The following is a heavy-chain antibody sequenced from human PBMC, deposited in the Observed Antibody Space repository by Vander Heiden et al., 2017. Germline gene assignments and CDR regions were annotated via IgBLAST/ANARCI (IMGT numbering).Heavy chain of an antibody. D-gene: IGHD6-13*01. CDR3: AGTKNAASAYYGMEV. CDR2: IYWDDDK. Sequence: QINLKESGPTLVKPTETLTLTCTLSGFSITTTGVGVGWIRQPPGKALDWLAVIYWDDDKRYSASLRSRLTITKDTYRNQVVLTVANMDPLDTGSYYCAGTKNAASAYYGMEVWGQGTTVTVSS. CDR1: GFSITTTGVG. J-gene: IGHJ6*02. V-gene: IGHV2-5*02.